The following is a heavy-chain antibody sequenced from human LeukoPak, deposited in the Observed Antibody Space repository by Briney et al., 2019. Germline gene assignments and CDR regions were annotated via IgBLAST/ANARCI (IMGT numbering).Heavy chain of an antibody. CDR3: AKDGRSARLGYYFDY. CDR1: GFTFSSYG. V-gene: IGHV3-30*18. Sequence: PGGSLRLSCAASGFTFSSYGMHWVRQAPGKGLEWVAIISYDGSNKYYADSVKGRFTISRDNFKNTLYLHMSSLRAEDTALYYCAKDGRSARLGYYFDYWGQGTLVTVSS. CDR2: ISYDGSNK. J-gene: IGHJ4*02. D-gene: IGHD2-15*01.